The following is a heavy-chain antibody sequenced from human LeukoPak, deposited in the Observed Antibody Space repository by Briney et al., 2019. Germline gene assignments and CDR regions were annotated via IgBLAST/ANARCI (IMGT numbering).Heavy chain of an antibody. CDR2: IYSGGST. J-gene: IGHJ3*02. CDR3: ATTQTIPSVAFDI. D-gene: IGHD2-21*01. CDR1: GFTVSSSY. V-gene: IGHV3-66*01. Sequence: GGSLRLSCAASGFTVSSSYMSWVRQAPGKGLEWVSVIYSGGSTYYADSVKGRFTISRDNSKNTLYLQMNSLRAEDTAVYYCATTQTIPSVAFDIWGQGTMVTVSS.